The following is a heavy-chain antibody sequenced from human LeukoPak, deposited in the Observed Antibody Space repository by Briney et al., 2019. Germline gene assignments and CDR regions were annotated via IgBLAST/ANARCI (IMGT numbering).Heavy chain of an antibody. D-gene: IGHD2-2*01. Sequence: ASVKVSCKASGYTFTSYAMNWVRQAPGQGLEWMGWINTNTGNPTYAQGFTGRFDFSLDTSVSTAYLQISSLKAEDTAVYYCARTRVVPAAIGWFNPWGQGTLVTVSS. CDR3: ARTRVVPAAIGWFNP. CDR1: GYTFTSYA. CDR2: INTNTGNP. J-gene: IGHJ5*02. V-gene: IGHV7-4-1*02.